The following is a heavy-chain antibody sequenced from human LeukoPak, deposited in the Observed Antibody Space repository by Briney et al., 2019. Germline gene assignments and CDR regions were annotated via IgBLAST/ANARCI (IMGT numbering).Heavy chain of an antibody. CDR1: GFTFSSYS. V-gene: IGHV3-23*01. J-gene: IGHJ4*02. CDR3: AKSRGYYYDSSGYLDGFDY. CDR2: ISGSGGST. D-gene: IGHD3-22*01. Sequence: GGSLRLSCAASGFTFSSYSMSWVRQAPGKGLEWVSAISGSGGSTYYADSVKGRFTISRDNSKNTLYLQMNSLRAEDTAVYYCAKSRGYYYDSSGYLDGFDYWGQGTLVTVSS.